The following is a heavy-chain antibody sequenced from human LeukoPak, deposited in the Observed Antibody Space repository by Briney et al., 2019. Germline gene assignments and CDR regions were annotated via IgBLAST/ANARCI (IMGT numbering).Heavy chain of an antibody. Sequence: SVKVSCKASGGTFSSYAISWVRQAPGQGLEWMGGIIPIFGTANYAQKFQGRVTITADESTSTAYMEQSSLRSEDTAVYYCASGYYYGSGSSDYWGQGTLVTVSS. D-gene: IGHD3-10*01. V-gene: IGHV1-69*01. CDR2: IIPIFGTA. CDR1: GGTFSSYA. J-gene: IGHJ4*02. CDR3: ASGYYYGSGSSDY.